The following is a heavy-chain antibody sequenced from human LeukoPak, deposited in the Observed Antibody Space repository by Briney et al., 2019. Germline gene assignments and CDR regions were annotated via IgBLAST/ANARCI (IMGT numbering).Heavy chain of an antibody. J-gene: IGHJ5*02. CDR1: GDRLTRYW. CDR3: ARSYRAEFDP. D-gene: IGHD2-21*01. CDR2: IYPGDSDT. Sequence: GESLKISCKGSGDRLTRYWIGWVRQMPGKGLEWMGIIYPGDSDTRYSPSFQGQVTISADKSISTAYLQWSSLKASDTAMYYCARSYRAEFDPWGQGTLVTVSS. V-gene: IGHV5-51*01.